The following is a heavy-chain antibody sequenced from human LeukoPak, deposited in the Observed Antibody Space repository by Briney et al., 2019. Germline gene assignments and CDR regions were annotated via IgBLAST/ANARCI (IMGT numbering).Heavy chain of an antibody. CDR1: GFTFSSYS. CDR3: ARGHSEGYFDWFDP. CDR2: ISSRSSYI. V-gene: IGHV3-21*01. D-gene: IGHD6-13*01. Sequence: GGSLRLSCAASGFTFSSYSMNWVRQAPGKGLEWVSSISSRSSYIYYADSVKGRFTVSRDNAKNSLYLQMNSLRAEDTAVYYCARGHSEGYFDWFDPWGQGTLVTVSS. J-gene: IGHJ5*02.